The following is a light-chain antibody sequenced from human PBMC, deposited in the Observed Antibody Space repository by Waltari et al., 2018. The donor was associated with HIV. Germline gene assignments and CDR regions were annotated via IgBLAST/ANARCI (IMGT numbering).Light chain of an antibody. CDR1: ALPNQY. V-gene: IGLV3-25*03. J-gene: IGLJ2*01. CDR3: QSADNSGTFVI. CDR2: KDI. Sequence: SSKVPQPPSVSVSPGQPARITPSGDALPNQYAYWYQQKPVQAPVLVMYKDIERPSGIPGRFAGSSSGTTVTLTISGVQAEDEADYYCQSADNSGTFVIFGGGTKLTGL.